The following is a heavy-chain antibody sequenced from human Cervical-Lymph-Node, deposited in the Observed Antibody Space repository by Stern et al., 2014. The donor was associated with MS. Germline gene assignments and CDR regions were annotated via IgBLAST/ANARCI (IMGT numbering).Heavy chain of an antibody. J-gene: IGHJ5*02. V-gene: IGHV4-59*02. CDR2: IFYSGST. Sequence: VQLVESGPGLVKPSETLSLTCRVSGGPVSSHYWSWVRQPPGKGLEWIGYIFYSGSTNYNPPLKSRVTMSLDMSKNQFSLNLTSVTAADTAVYYCARGVNNWLDPWGQGTQVTVSS. CDR1: GGPVSSHY. CDR3: ARGVNNWLDP.